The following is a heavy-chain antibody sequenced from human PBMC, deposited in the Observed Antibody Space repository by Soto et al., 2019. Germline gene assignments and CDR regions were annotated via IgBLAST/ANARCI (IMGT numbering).Heavy chain of an antibody. V-gene: IGHV3-21*01. J-gene: IGHJ4*02. CDR2: ISSSSSYI. CDR1: GFTFSSYS. D-gene: IGHD6-13*01. Sequence: GGSLRLSCAASGFTFSSYSMNWVRQAPGKGLEWVSSISSSSSYIYYADSVKGRFTISRDNAKNSLYLQMNSLRAEDTAVYYCAREGRIAAAGDYFDYWGQGTLVTVSS. CDR3: AREGRIAAAGDYFDY.